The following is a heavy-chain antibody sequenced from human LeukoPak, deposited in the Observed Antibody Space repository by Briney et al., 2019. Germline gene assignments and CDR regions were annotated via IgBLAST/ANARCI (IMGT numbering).Heavy chain of an antibody. Sequence: GGSLRLSCAASGFTFSNAWMSWVRLAPGKGLEWVGRIKSKTDGGTTDYAAPVKGRLTISRDDSKNTLYLQMNSLKTEDTAVYYCTTIMESDIGHYFDYWGQGTLVTVSS. J-gene: IGHJ4*02. CDR3: TTIMESDIGHYFDY. CDR1: GFTFSNAW. D-gene: IGHD3-16*01. CDR2: IKSKTDGGTT. V-gene: IGHV3-15*01.